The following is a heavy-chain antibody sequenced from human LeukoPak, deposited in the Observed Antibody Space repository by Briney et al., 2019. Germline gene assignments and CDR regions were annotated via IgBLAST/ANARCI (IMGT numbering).Heavy chain of an antibody. CDR2: ISGSGGST. V-gene: IGHV3-23*01. J-gene: IGHJ1*01. Sequence: GGSLRLSCAASGFTFSSYAMSWVRQAPGKGLEWVSAISGSGGSTYYADSVKGRITISRDNSKNTLYLQMNSLRAEDTAVYYCAKGRQDPKLLLPEYFQHWGQGTLVTVSS. CDR3: AKGRQDPKLLLPEYFQH. D-gene: IGHD3-22*01. CDR1: GFTFSSYA.